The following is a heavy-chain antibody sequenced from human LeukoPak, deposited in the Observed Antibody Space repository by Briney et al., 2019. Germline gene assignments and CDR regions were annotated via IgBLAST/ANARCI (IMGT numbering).Heavy chain of an antibody. CDR3: AVVRGVYYYYGMDV. Sequence: GGSLRLSCAASGFTFSSYWMHWVRQAPGKGLVWVSRINSDGSSTSYADSVKGRFTISRDNAKNTLYLQMNSLRAEDTAVYYCAVVRGVYYYYGMDVWGQGTTVTVSS. J-gene: IGHJ6*02. V-gene: IGHV3-74*01. CDR2: INSDGSST. D-gene: IGHD3-10*01. CDR1: GFTFSSYW.